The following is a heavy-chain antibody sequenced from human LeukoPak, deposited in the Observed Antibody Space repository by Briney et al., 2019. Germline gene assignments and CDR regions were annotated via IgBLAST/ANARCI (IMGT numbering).Heavy chain of an antibody. CDR1: GGSISGYQ. D-gene: IGHD6-13*01. J-gene: IGHJ4*02. V-gene: IGHV4-59*01. CDR3: ARDQGAFYSRSWLDY. Sequence: SETLSLTCTVSGGSISGYQWSWIRQPPGKGLEWIGYIYHSGSTNYNPSLKSRVTISVGTSKNQFSLRLTSVTAADTAVYYCARDQGAFYSRSWLDYWGQGTLVTVSS. CDR2: IYHSGST.